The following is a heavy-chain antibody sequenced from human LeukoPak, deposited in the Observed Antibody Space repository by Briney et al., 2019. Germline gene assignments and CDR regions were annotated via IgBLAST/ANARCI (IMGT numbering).Heavy chain of an antibody. CDR1: GGSFSGYY. D-gene: IGHD3-3*01. Sequence: KPSETLSLTCAVYGGSFSGYYWSWIRQPPGKGLEWIGYIYYSGSTNYNPSLKSRVTISVDTSKNQFSLKLSSVTAADTAVYYCARGQRTIFGVVIFDYWGQGTLVTVSS. CDR2: IYYSGST. V-gene: IGHV4-59*01. CDR3: ARGQRTIFGVVIFDY. J-gene: IGHJ4*02.